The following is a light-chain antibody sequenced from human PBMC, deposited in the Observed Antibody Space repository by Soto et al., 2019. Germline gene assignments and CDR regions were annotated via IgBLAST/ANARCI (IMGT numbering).Light chain of an antibody. J-gene: IGLJ3*02. CDR2: PNS. CDR1: SSNIGSNN. CDR3: ATWDDSPSGRSWV. V-gene: IGLV1-47*01. Sequence: QSVLTQSPSASGTPGQRVSISCSGSSSNIGSNNVYWYQHFPGSAPRFLIYPNSPRPSGVPDRFSASKSGTSASLVISGLRPEPEATHYCATWDDSPSGRSWVFGGGTKLTVL.